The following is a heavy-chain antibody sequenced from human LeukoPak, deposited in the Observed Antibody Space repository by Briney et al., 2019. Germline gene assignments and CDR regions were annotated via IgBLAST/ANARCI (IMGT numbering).Heavy chain of an antibody. CDR2: ISGSGGAT. J-gene: IGHJ4*02. Sequence: GGSLRLSCAASGFTFSTYAVSWVRQAPGKGLEWVSVISGSGGATYFADSVKGRVTISRDNSKNTLYLQMNILRVEDTAVYYCAKEGGSGSFFPFDYWGQGTLVTVSS. CDR1: GFTFSTYA. CDR3: AKEGGSGSFFPFDY. D-gene: IGHD3-10*01. V-gene: IGHV3-23*01.